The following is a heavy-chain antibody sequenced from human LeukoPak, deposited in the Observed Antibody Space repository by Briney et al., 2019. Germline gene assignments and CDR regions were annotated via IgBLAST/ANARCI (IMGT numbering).Heavy chain of an antibody. Sequence: GGSLRLSCAASGFTVSSNYMSWVRQAPGKGLVWVSRINSDGSSTSYADSVKGRFTISRDNAKNTLYLQMNSLRVEDTAVYYCAREGGDHYYYYYYMDVWGKGTTVTVSS. V-gene: IGHV3-74*01. CDR3: AREGGDHYYYYYYMDV. CDR2: INSDGSST. J-gene: IGHJ6*03. CDR1: GFTVSSNY. D-gene: IGHD4-17*01.